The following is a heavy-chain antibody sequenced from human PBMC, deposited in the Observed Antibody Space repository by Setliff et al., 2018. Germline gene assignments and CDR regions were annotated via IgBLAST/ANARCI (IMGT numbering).Heavy chain of an antibody. Sequence: GGSLRLSCEASGFTFRTYEMIWVRQAPGKGLEGVSKTHTDGITIYSDSVKGRFTISRDNAENSLYLQMNSLRVEDTAVYYCARDNTLFGVVITGSWFDPWGQGTLVTVSS. CDR3: ARDNTLFGVVITGSWFDP. D-gene: IGHD3-3*01. CDR2: THTDGITI. V-gene: IGHV3-48*03. J-gene: IGHJ5*02. CDR1: GFTFRTYE.